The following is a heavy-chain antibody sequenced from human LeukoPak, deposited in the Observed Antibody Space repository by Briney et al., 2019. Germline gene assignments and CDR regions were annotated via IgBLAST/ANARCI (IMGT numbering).Heavy chain of an antibody. J-gene: IGHJ4*02. CDR3: ARAPTYYYGSGSYYDAIDY. Sequence: GGSLRLSCAASGFTFTNYNMNWVRQAPGKGLEWVSSISGSTTYIYYADSVKGRFTISRDNAKNSLYLQVNSLRAEDTAVYYCARAPTYYYGSGSYYDAIDYWGQGTLVTVSS. CDR2: ISGSTTYI. CDR1: GFTFTNYN. V-gene: IGHV3-21*01. D-gene: IGHD3-10*01.